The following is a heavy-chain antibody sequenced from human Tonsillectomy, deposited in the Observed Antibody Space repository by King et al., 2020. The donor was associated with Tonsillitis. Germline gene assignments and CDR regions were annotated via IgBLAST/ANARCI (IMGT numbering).Heavy chain of an antibody. CDR2: INSYGSST. V-gene: IGHV3-74*01. CDR1: GFTFSRYW. J-gene: IGHJ6*03. CDR3: ARETQAYYYYMDV. Sequence: VQLVESGGGLVQPGGSLRLSCAASGFTFSRYWMHWVRQAPGKGLLWVSRINSYGSSTSYADSVKGRFTISRDNAKNTLYLQMNNLRAEDTAVYYCARETQAYYYYMDVWGKGTTVTVSS.